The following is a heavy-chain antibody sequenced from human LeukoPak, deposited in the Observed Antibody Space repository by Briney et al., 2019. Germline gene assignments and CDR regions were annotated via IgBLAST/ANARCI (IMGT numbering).Heavy chain of an antibody. CDR1: GGSISSSTYF. CDR3: ARGVRPTNPEAGIVFRPYFDY. Sequence: SETLSLTCTVSGGSISSSTYFWGWIRQPPGKGLEWIGEINHSGSTNYNPTLKSRVTISVDTSKNQFSLKLSSVTAADTAVYYCARGVRPTNPEAGIVFRPYFDYWGQGTLVTVSS. CDR2: INHSGST. V-gene: IGHV4-39*07. J-gene: IGHJ4*02. D-gene: IGHD6-19*01.